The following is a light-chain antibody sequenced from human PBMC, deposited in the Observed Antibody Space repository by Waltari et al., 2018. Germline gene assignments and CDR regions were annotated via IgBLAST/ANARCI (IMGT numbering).Light chain of an antibody. Sequence: QAVVTQEPSLTVSPGGTVTLTCCSSPVAVTSGHYPYWFQQKPGQAPRTLIYDTSNKPSWTPARFSGSLLGGKAALTLSGAQPEDEAEYYCLLSYSGARVLVVFGGGTKLTVL. J-gene: IGLJ2*01. CDR3: LLSYSGARVLVV. CDR1: PVAVTSGHY. CDR2: DTS. V-gene: IGLV7-46*01.